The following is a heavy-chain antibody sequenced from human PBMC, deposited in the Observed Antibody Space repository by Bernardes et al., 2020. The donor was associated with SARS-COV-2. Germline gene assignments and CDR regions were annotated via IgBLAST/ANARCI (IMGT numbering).Heavy chain of an antibody. CDR1: GFTFSSYA. V-gene: IGHV3-23*01. CDR3: AKATLLWFGEKTDY. J-gene: IGHJ4*02. CDR2: ISGSGGST. Sequence: GGSLRLSCAASGFTFSSYAMSWVRQAPGKGLEWVSAISGSGGSTYYADSVKGRFTISRDNSKNTLYLQMNSLRAEDTAVYYCAKATLLWFGEKTDYWGQGTLVTVSS. D-gene: IGHD3-10*01.